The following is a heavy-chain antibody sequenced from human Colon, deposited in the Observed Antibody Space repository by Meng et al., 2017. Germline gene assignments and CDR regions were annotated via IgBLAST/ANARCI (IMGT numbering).Heavy chain of an antibody. J-gene: IGHJ4*02. CDR1: GDSVSSYSAA. CDR3: ARGLSSARYYFDN. CDR2: TYYRSRWYN. V-gene: IGHV6-1*01. D-gene: IGHD3-22*01. Sequence: QVQLQQSGPGLVKPSQTLSLTCAISGDSVSSYSAAWDWIRQSPSRGLEWLGRTYYRSRWYNDYAVSLKGRITITPDTFKNLFSLHLNSVTPEDTAIYYCARGLSSARYYFDNWGQGILVTVSS.